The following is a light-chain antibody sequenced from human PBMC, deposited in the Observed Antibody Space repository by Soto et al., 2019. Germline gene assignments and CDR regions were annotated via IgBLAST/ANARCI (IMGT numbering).Light chain of an antibody. CDR3: QQYNNWPWT. CDR2: GAS. CDR1: QSVSSN. Sequence: EIVMTQSPATPSLSPGERATLSCRASQSVSSNLAWYQQKPGQAPRLLIYGASTRATGIPDRFSGSGSGTEFTLTIRSLQSEDLAVYYCQQYNNWPWTFGQGSKVEI. J-gene: IGKJ1*01. V-gene: IGKV3-15*01.